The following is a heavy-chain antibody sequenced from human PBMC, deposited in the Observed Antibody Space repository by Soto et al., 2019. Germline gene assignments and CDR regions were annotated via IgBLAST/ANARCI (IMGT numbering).Heavy chain of an antibody. D-gene: IGHD1-1*01. CDR3: ARESYNESNVGYFDL. V-gene: IGHV4-4*02. CDR2: MYHTGIT. CDR1: RVSISSSNW. Sequence: QVQLQESGPGLVKPSGTLSLTCAVSRVSISSSNWWSWVRQSPGKGLEWIGAMYHTGITNYSPSLKSRVTMSVDKSKNQFSLKLSSVTAADTAVYYCARESYNESNVGYFDLWGRGTLVSVSS. J-gene: IGHJ2*01.